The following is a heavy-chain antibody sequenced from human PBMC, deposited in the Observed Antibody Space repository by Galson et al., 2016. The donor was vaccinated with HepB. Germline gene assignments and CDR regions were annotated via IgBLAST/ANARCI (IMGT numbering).Heavy chain of an antibody. V-gene: IGHV3-30-3*01. D-gene: IGHD2-15*01. CDR1: GFTFNNYA. Sequence: SLRLSCAASGFTFNNYAIHWVRQPPGRGLQWVAIISDEESNKYYANSVKGRFTISRDNAKNSLYLQMNSLRAGDTAVYYCARDLQAGWGGTMAYWGQGTLVTVSS. CDR2: ISDEESNK. CDR3: ARDLQAGWGGTMAY. J-gene: IGHJ4*02.